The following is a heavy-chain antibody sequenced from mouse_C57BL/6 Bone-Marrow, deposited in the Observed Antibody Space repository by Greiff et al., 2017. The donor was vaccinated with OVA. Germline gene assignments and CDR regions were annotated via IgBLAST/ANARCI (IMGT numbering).Heavy chain of an antibody. D-gene: IGHD2-4*01. CDR3: APYYDYDYYAMDY. V-gene: IGHV5-17*01. Sequence: EVQLQESGGGLVKPGGSLKLSCAASGFTFSDYGMHWVRQAPEQGPEWVAYISSGSSPIYYADTVKGRCTSSRDKAKNTRFLQMTSLRSEDTAMYYCAPYYDYDYYAMDYWGQGTSVTVSS. CDR2: ISSGSSPI. J-gene: IGHJ4*01. CDR1: GFTFSDYG.